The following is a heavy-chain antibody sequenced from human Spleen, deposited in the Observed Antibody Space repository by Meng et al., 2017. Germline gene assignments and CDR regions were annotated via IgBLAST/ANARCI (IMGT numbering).Heavy chain of an antibody. CDR2: ISSNGGST. V-gene: IGHV3-64*02. Sequence: GESLKISCAASGFTFSSYAMHWVRQAPGKGLEYVSAISSNGGSTYYADSVKGRFTISRDNSKNTLYLQMGSLRAEDMAVYYCARVFRRDGYNLDYWGQGTLVTVSS. CDR1: GFTFSSYA. CDR3: ARVFRRDGYNLDY. D-gene: IGHD5-24*01. J-gene: IGHJ4*02.